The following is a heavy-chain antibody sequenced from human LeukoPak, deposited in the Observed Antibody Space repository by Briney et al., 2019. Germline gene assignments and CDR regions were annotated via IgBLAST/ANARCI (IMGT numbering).Heavy chain of an antibody. J-gene: IGHJ5*02. D-gene: IGHD2-2*01. CDR2: ISTSSRYI. CDR1: GFTFSSFD. Sequence: GGSLRLSCAASGFTFSSFDMNWVRQAPGKGLEWVSSISTSSRYIYYRDSVKGRFTISRDDAKNSLYLQMNSLRVEDTAVCYCARADCSGSTCYLRRSWFDPWGQGTLVTVSS. CDR3: ARADCSGSTCYLRRSWFDP. V-gene: IGHV3-21*01.